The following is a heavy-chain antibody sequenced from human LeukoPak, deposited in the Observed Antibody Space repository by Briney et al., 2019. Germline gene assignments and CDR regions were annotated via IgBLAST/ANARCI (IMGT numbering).Heavy chain of an antibody. J-gene: IGHJ5*02. CDR1: GFTFSSST. CDR2: IAVGSSNT. V-gene: IGHV1-58*01. D-gene: IGHD1-1*01. CDR3: AAERYVDNCCWFDP. Sequence: SVKVSCKASGFTFSSSTVQWVRQARGQRLEWIGWIAVGSSNTKYAQQLQERVTITRDLTTSTSYMELSSLRSEDTAVYYCAAERYVDNCCWFDPWGQGTLVTVSS.